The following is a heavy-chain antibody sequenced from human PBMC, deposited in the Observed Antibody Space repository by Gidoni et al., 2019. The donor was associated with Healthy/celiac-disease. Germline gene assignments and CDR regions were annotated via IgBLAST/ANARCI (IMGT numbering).Heavy chain of an antibody. V-gene: IGHV3-21*01. CDR1: GFTSSSYS. CDR2: ISSSSSYI. J-gene: IGHJ6*02. D-gene: IGHD4-4*01. Sequence: EVQLVESGGGLVKPGGSLRLSCAASGFTSSSYSMNWVRQAPGKGLEWVSSISSSSSYIYYADSVKGRFTISRDNAKNSLYLQMNSLRAEDTAVYYCARDPGRVTRALYYGMDVWGQGTTVTVSS. CDR3: ARDPGRVTRALYYGMDV.